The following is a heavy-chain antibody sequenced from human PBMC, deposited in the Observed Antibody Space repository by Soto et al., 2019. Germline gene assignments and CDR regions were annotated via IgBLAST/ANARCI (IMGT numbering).Heavy chain of an antibody. Sequence: GGSLRLSCAASGCTFSSYAMSWLRQAPGKGLAWVSAISGSGGSTYYADSVKGRFTISRDNSKNTLYLQMNSLRAEDTAVYYCAKDLSGADIVATYYFDYWGQGTLVTDSS. CDR2: ISGSGGST. CDR1: GCTFSSYA. J-gene: IGHJ4*02. CDR3: AKDLSGADIVATYYFDY. D-gene: IGHD5-12*01. V-gene: IGHV3-23*01.